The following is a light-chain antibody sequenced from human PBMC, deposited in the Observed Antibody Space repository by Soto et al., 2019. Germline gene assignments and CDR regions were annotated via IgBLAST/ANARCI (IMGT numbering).Light chain of an antibody. CDR2: DSS. J-gene: IGKJ5*01. Sequence: DIQMTQSPSSLSASVGDRVTIICQPSQDITNYLNWYQQKPGKAPILPIHDSSNLETGVPSGFRGSGTGTCFSFAISSLQTEDIATYYCQPYDTLPLTFGQGTRLESK. V-gene: IGKV1-33*01. CDR3: QPYDTLPLT. CDR1: QDITNY.